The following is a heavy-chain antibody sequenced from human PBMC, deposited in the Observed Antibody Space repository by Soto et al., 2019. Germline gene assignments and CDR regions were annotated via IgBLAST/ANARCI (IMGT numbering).Heavy chain of an antibody. D-gene: IGHD2-8*01. CDR1: GYTFTSYA. V-gene: IGHV1-3*01. CDR2: INAGNGNT. CDR3: ARGKYCTNGACYFYDY. Sequence: ASVKVSCKASGYTFTSYAIHWVRQAPGQRLEWMGWINAGNGNTKYSQNFQGRVTITRDTSASTAYLQWNSLKASDTAMYYCARGKYCTNGACYFYDYWGRGTQVTVSS. J-gene: IGHJ4*02.